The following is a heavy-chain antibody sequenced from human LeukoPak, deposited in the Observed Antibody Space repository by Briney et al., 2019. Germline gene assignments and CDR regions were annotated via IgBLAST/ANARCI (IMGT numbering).Heavy chain of an antibody. CDR2: ISYDGSNK. D-gene: IGHD6-19*01. CDR3: ARSSIAVAGTGVEDY. Sequence: PGRSLRLSCAASGFTFSSDAMHWVRQAPGKGLEWVAVISYDGSNKYYADSVKGRFTISRDNSKNTLYLQMNSLRAEDTAVYYCARSSIAVAGTGVEDYWGQGTLVTVSS. J-gene: IGHJ4*02. V-gene: IGHV3-30-3*01. CDR1: GFTFSSDA.